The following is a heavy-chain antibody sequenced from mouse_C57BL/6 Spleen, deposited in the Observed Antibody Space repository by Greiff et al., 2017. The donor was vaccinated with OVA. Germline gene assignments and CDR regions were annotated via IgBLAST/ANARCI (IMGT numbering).Heavy chain of an antibody. CDR3: AMGLIYYDYDGYFDV. CDR2: IHPSDSDT. CDR1: GYTFTSYW. V-gene: IGHV1-74*01. J-gene: IGHJ1*03. D-gene: IGHD2-4*01. Sequence: VQLQQPGAELVKPGASVKVSCKASGYTFTSYWMHWVKQRPGQGLEWIGRIHPSDSDTNYNQKFKGKATLTVDKSSSTAYMQLSSLTSEDSAVYYCAMGLIYYDYDGYFDVWGTGTTVTVSS.